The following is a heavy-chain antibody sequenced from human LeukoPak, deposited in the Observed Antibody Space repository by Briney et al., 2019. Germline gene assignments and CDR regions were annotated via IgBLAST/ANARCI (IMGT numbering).Heavy chain of an antibody. D-gene: IGHD2-2*02. J-gene: IGHJ5*02. CDR3: AREGCSSTSCYTGWFDP. CDR1: GYIFSSYG. CDR2: ISAYNGKT. Sequence: ASVKVSCKASGYIFSSYGISWVRQAPGQGLEWMGWISAYNGKTNSAQKFQGRVTITADKSTSTAYMELSSLRSEDTAVYYCAREGCSSTSCYTGWFDPWGQGTLVTVSS. V-gene: IGHV1-18*01.